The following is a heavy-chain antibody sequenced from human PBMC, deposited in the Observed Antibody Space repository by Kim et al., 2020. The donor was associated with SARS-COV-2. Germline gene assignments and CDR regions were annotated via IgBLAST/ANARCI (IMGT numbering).Heavy chain of an antibody. D-gene: IGHD4-4*01. Sequence: GGSLRLSCAASGFTFDDYAMHWVRQAPGKGLEWVSYIIGSGTTIYYADSVRGRFTISRDNDKNSLYLQMNSLRGEDTAVYYCARGPNYSPFDYWGQGTLV. V-gene: IGHV3-48*03. CDR2: IIGSGTTI. CDR3: ARGPNYSPFDY. CDR1: GFTFDDYA. J-gene: IGHJ4*02.